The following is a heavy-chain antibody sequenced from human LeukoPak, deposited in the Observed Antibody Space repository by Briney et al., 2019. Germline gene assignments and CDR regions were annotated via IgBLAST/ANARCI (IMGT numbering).Heavy chain of an antibody. CDR3: VREYHGGYFDF. D-gene: IGHD3-16*01. Sequence: GASVKVSCKASGYIFTSYYMHWVRPAPGQGLEWLGVVYPSAGTTDPAQRFRARITLSDDTSTSTAYMELRSLKSEDTAIYFCVREYHGGYFDFWGQGTLVTVSS. V-gene: IGHV1-46*03. CDR2: VYPSAGTT. J-gene: IGHJ4*02. CDR1: GYIFTSYY.